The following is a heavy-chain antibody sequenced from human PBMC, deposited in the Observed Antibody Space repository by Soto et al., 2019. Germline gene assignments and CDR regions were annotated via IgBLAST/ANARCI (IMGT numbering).Heavy chain of an antibody. CDR2: INHSGST. CDR3: ARGWGFGFDP. D-gene: IGHD3-10*01. Sequence: SETLSLTCAVYGGSLSGPNWSWIRQPPGKGLEWIGEINHSGSTNYNPSLKSRVTISIDMSKNQYSLKVSSVTAADTAVYYCARGWGFGFDPWGQGILVTVSS. V-gene: IGHV4-34*01. J-gene: IGHJ5*02. CDR1: GGSLSGPN.